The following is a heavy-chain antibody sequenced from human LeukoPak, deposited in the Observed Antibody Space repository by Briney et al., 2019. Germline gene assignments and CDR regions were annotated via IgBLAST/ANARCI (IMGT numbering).Heavy chain of an antibody. CDR1: GYTFTSYD. J-gene: IGHJ6*02. V-gene: IGHV1-2*02. Sequence: ASVKVSCKASGYTFTSYDINWVRQAPGQGLEWMGWINPNSGGTNYAQKFQGRVTMTRDTSISTAYMELSRLRSDDTAVYYCARDQAVPAGVYYYYYGMDVWGQGTTVTVSS. CDR3: ARDQAVPAGVYYYYYGMDV. D-gene: IGHD2-2*01. CDR2: INPNSGGT.